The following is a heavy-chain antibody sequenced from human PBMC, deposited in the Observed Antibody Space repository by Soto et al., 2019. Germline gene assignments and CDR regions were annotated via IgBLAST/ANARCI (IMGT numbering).Heavy chain of an antibody. D-gene: IGHD5-18*01. J-gene: IGHJ4*02. CDR3: ARVDTSMVNYFDH. V-gene: IGHV4-31*03. CDR2: THYSGST. Sequence: EQLQESGPGLVKPSQTLSVTCTVSGASISSGSYFWSWIRQHPGKGLEWIGYTHYSGSTFYNPSLKSRLTISADTSKNQVSLTLKSVTAADTAVYFCARVDTSMVNYFDHWGQGILVAVSS. CDR1: GASISSGSYF.